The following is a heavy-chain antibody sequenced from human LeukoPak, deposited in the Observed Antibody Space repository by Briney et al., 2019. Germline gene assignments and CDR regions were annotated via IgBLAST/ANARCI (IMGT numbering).Heavy chain of an antibody. D-gene: IGHD3-22*01. V-gene: IGHV4-59*12. CDR3: ARVGADSSGYYWDYFDY. J-gene: IGHJ4*02. CDR2: IYYSGST. CDR1: GGSISSYY. Sequence: SETLSLTCTVSGGSISSYYWSWIRQPPGKGLEWIGYIYYSGSTYYNPSLKSRVTISVDRSKNQFSLKLSSVTAADTAVYYCARVGADSSGYYWDYFDYWGQGTLVTVSS.